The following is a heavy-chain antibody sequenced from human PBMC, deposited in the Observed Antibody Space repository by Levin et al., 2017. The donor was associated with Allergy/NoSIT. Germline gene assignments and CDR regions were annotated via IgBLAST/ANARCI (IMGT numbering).Heavy chain of an antibody. V-gene: IGHV3-48*02. CDR3: ARDRSSGYYGTFDY. J-gene: IGHJ4*02. CDR1: GFTFSSYS. Sequence: GESLKISCAASGFTFSSYSMNWVRQAPGKGLEWISYISSSSSTIYYADSVKGRFTISRDNVKNSLYLQMNCLRDEDTAVYYCARDRSSGYYGTFDYWGQGTLVTVSS. CDR2: ISSSSSTI. D-gene: IGHD3-22*01.